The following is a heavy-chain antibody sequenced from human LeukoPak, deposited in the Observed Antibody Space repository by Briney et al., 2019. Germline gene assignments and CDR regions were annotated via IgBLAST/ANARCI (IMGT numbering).Heavy chain of an antibody. V-gene: IGHV4-4*07. CDR3: ARDKGIAARALRVLNWYFDL. D-gene: IGHD6-6*01. CDR2: IYTSGST. J-gene: IGHJ2*01. Sequence: SETLSLTCTVSGGSISSYYWSWIRQPAGKGLEWIGRIYTSGSTNYNPSLKSRVTMSVDTSKNQFSLKLGSVTAADTAVYYCARDKGIAARALRVLNWYFDLWGRGTLVTVSS. CDR1: GGSISSYY.